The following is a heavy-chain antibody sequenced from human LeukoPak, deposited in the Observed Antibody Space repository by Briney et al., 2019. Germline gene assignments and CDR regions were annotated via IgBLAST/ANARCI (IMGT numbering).Heavy chain of an antibody. CDR2: ISEDGSRE. J-gene: IGHJ4*02. CDR3: VTEAQEGSGTGGFDH. Sequence: PGGSLRLSCAASGFTFNNYLMHWVRQAPGKGLEWVAGISEDGSREYYVDSVKGRFAISRDNSKSTLHLQMNSLRVDGTTVYYCVTEAQEGSGTGGFDHWGQGTLVTVSS. CDR1: GFTFNNYL. V-gene: IGHV3-30*09. D-gene: IGHD3-10*01.